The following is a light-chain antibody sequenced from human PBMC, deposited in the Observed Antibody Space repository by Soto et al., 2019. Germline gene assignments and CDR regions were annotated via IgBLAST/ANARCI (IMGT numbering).Light chain of an antibody. V-gene: IGKV3-20*01. CDR1: QSVSNNY. Sequence: EPVFTLTTGTLFLSPGSGSTLSWRAFQSVSNNYLAWYQQKPGQAPRLLIYGASDRATGIPDRFSGSGCGTDFSLTISRLEPGDFAVYYCQHYGDSLSISFGQGTRLEIK. CDR3: QHYGDSLSIS. CDR2: GAS. J-gene: IGKJ5*01.